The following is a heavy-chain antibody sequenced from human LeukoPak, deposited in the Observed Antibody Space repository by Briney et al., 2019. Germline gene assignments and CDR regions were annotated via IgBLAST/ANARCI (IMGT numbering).Heavy chain of an antibody. Sequence: PGGSLRLSCAASGFTFSSYAMHWVRQAPGKGLEWVAFISYDGSNEYYADSVKGRFTISRDNSKNTLYLQMNSLRAEDTAVYYCARESSRTWPSFDYWGQGTLVTVSS. CDR2: ISYDGSNE. CDR1: GFTFSSYA. V-gene: IGHV3-30-3*01. J-gene: IGHJ4*02. CDR3: ARESSRTWPSFDY. D-gene: IGHD5/OR15-5a*01.